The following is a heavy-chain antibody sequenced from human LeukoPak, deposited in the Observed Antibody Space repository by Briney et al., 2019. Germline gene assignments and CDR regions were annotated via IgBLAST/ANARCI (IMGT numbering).Heavy chain of an antibody. CDR2: IKQDGSKK. D-gene: IGHD5-24*01. J-gene: IGHJ4*02. CDR3: TRVGYIDEGIDY. V-gene: IGHV3-7*04. CDR1: GFPFSSYW. Sequence: GGSLRPSCVASGFPFSSYWMTWVRQAPGKGLEWVANIKQDGSKKSYVDSVKGRFTISRDNAKNSLYLQMNSLRAEDTAIYYCTRVGYIDEGIDYWGQGTLVTVSS.